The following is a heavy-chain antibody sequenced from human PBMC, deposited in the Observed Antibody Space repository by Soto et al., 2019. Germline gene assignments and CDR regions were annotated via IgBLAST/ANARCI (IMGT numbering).Heavy chain of an antibody. V-gene: IGHV1-8*01. J-gene: IGHJ6*03. CDR3: ARVRDYYYYYYMDV. Sequence: ASVKVSCKASGYTFTSYDINWVRQATGQGLEWMGWMNPNSGNTGYAQKFQGRVTMTRNTSISTAYMELSSLRSEDTAVYYCARVRDYYYYYYMDVWGKGTTVTVSS. CDR1: GYTFTSYD. CDR2: MNPNSGNT. D-gene: IGHD4-17*01.